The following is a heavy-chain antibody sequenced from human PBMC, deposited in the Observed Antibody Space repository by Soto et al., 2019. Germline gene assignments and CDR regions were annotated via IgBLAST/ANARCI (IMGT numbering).Heavy chain of an antibody. J-gene: IGHJ6*02. V-gene: IGHV4-4*02. CDR1: GDSLSSSNW. D-gene: IGHD5-18*01. CDR3: AAASESGYSYGYYCYGMDG. Sequence: SETLSLTCAVSGDSLSSSNWWSWVRQPPGTGLEWIGEIYHSASTNYNPSLKSRVTLSVDKPKNQFSLKLSSVTAEDTAVYYCAAASESGYSYGYYCYGMDGWGQGTTVTVSS. CDR2: IYHSAST.